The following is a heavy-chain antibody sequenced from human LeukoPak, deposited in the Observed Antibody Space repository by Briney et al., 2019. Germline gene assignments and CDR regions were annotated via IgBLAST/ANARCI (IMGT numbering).Heavy chain of an antibody. CDR1: GGSFSGYY. CDR2: INQRGST. V-gene: IGHV4-34*01. Sequence: PSETLSLTCAVYGGSFSGYYWSWTRQPPGKGLVCIGEINQRGSTNDNPSLKSGVTISVDTSKNQFSLKLISVTAADTAVYYCARDAEWELLDYYYYYMDVWGKGTTVTVSS. D-gene: IGHD1-26*01. J-gene: IGHJ6*03. CDR3: ARDAEWELLDYYYYYMDV.